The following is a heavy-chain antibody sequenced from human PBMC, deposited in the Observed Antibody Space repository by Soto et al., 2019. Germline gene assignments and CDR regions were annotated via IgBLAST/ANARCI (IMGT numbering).Heavy chain of an antibody. CDR2: TYYRSKWYY. V-gene: IGHV6-1*01. Sequence: SRTLSLPCAITGDSVSSNSAGWSWVRQSPSRGLEWLGRTYYRSKWYYEYAVSVRGRITITPDTSKNQYSLQLNSVTPEDTAVYFCARGEQYSGRIFDYWGQGTLVTVSS. J-gene: IGHJ4*01. D-gene: IGHD1-26*01. CDR1: GDSVSSNSAG. CDR3: ARGEQYSGRIFDY.